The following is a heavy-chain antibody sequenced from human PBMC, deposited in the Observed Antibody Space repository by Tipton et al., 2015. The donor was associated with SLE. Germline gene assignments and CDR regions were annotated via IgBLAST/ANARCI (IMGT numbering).Heavy chain of an antibody. V-gene: IGHV3-23*01. CDR3: ANPLPGVLDAFDI. D-gene: IGHD7-27*01. CDR1: GFTFSSYA. CDR2: ISGSGGST. J-gene: IGHJ3*02. Sequence: SLRLSCAASGFTFSSYAMSWVRQAPGKGLEWVSAISGSGGSTYYADSAKGRFTISRDNSKNTLYLQMNSLRAEDTAVYYCANPLPGVLDAFDIWGQGTMVTVSS.